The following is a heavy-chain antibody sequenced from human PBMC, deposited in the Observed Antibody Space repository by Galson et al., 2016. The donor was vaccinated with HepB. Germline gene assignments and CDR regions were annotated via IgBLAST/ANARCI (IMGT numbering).Heavy chain of an antibody. Sequence: ETLSLTCTVSGASFSTSSYFWAWIRQPPGKGLEWIGEINHTGSTNYNPSLKSRVTISVDTSKNQFSLELSSMTAADTAVYYCASHKGWGYQNFDYWGQGTLVTVSS. CDR1: GASFSTSSYF. CDR2: INHTGST. V-gene: IGHV4-39*01. D-gene: IGHD3-16*01. CDR3: ASHKGWGYQNFDY. J-gene: IGHJ4*02.